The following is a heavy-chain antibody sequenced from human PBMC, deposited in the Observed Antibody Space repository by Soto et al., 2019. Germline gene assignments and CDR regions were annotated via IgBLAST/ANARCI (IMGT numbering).Heavy chain of an antibody. CDR2: ISSGSNSI. V-gene: IGHV3-21*04. CDR3: SKDKSSSTWSPFAY. D-gene: IGHD6-13*01. Sequence: PRGALRVSCAASGVTFSRYAMHWVRQAPGKGLEWVSSISSGSNSIYYADSVKGRFTISRDNAKNSLYLQMNSLRTEDTAFYYCSKDKSSSTWSPFAYWGQRTLDTVSS. CDR1: GVTFSRYA. J-gene: IGHJ4*02.